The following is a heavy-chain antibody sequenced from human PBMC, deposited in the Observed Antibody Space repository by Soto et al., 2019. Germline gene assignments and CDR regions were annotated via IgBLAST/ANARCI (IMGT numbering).Heavy chain of an antibody. V-gene: IGHV4-34*01. D-gene: IGHD2-21*01. CDR3: ASSKYDVVAGSVWFDP. J-gene: IGHJ5*02. Sequence: PSETLSLTCAVYGESFRGYYWNWIRQPPGKGLEWIGGINHKGSSSYNPSLKSRVTISLDHSRNQFSLRLNSVTAADTAVYFCASSKYDVVAGSVWFDPWGQGTLVTVSS. CDR2: INHKGSS. CDR1: GESFRGYY.